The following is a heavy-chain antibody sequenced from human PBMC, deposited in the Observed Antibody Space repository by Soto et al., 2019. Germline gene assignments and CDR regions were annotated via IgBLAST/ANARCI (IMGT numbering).Heavy chain of an antibody. J-gene: IGHJ4*02. CDR2: INHSGST. V-gene: IGHV4-34*01. D-gene: IGHD3-10*01. Sequence: PSETLSLTCAVYGGSFSGYYWTWIRQPPGTGLEWIGEINHSGSTNYNPSLKSRVTISVDTSKNQFSLKLTSVTAADTAVYYCAHFYASGHIWGQGTLVTVSS. CDR3: AHFYASGHI. CDR1: GGSFSGYY.